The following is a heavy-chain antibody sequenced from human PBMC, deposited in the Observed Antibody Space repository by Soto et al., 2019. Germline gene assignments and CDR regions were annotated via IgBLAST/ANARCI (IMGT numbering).Heavy chain of an antibody. Sequence: ASVKVSCKASGYTFTGYYMHWVRQAPGQGLEWMGWINPNSGGTNYAQKFQGWVTMTRDTSISTAYMELSRLRSDDTAVYYCARDRGYCSSTSCPTLDFDYWGRG. V-gene: IGHV1-2*04. D-gene: IGHD2-2*01. J-gene: IGHJ4*02. CDR2: INPNSGGT. CDR3: ARDRGYCSSTSCPTLDFDY. CDR1: GYTFTGYY.